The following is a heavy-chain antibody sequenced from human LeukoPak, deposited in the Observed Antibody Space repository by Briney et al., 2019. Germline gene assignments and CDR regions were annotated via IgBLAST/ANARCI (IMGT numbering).Heavy chain of an antibody. Sequence: PGESLEISFRGSGFPFTTYWIGWVRPVPGKGLGWGGIFYPGDSDTRYSPSFQGQVTMSADKSINTAYLQWSSLKASDTAIYCCARRRGCSSSSCPPDYWGQGTLLTV. J-gene: IGHJ4*02. V-gene: IGHV5-51*01. D-gene: IGHD2-2*01. CDR1: GFPFTTYW. CDR3: ARRRGCSSSSCPPDY. CDR2: FYPGDSDT.